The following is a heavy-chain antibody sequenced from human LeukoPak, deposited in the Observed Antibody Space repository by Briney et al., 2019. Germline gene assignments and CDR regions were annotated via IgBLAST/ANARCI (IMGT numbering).Heavy chain of an antibody. J-gene: IGHJ4*02. CDR2: IIPIFGTA. CDR3: ARGLGTYYDFWSGHSDY. V-gene: IGHV1-69*13. Sequence: ASVKVSCKAPGGTFSSYAISWVRQAPGQGLEWMGGIIPIFGTANYAQKFQGRVTITADESTSTAYMELSSLRSEDTAVYYCARGLGTYYDFWSGHSDYWGQGTLVTVSS. D-gene: IGHD3-3*01. CDR1: GGTFSSYA.